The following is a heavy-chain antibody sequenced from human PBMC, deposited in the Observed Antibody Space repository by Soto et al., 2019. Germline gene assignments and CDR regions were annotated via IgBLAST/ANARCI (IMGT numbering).Heavy chain of an antibody. CDR2: IYYSGST. J-gene: IGHJ4*02. V-gene: IGHV4-59*08. D-gene: IGHD3-9*01. Sequence: SETLSLTCTVSGGSISSYYWSWIRQPPGKGLEWIGYIYYSGSTNYNPSLKSRVTISVDTSKNQFSLKLSSVTAADTAVYYCARHPGYFDWLSQSSYFDYWGQGTLVTVSS. CDR3: ARHPGYFDWLSQSSYFDY. CDR1: GGSISSYY.